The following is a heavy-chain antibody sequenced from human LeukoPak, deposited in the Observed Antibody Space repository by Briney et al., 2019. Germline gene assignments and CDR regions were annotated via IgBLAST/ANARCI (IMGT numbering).Heavy chain of an antibody. CDR1: GFTFSSYW. Sequence: GSLRLSCAASGFTFSSYWMSWVRQAPGKGLEWVANIKQDGSDKYYVDSVKGRFTISRDDAKSSLYLRMNSLRAEDTAVYYCARGGNWPDYWGQGTLVTVSS. V-gene: IGHV3-7*01. CDR3: ARGGNWPDY. D-gene: IGHD1-1*01. CDR2: IKQDGSDK. J-gene: IGHJ4*02.